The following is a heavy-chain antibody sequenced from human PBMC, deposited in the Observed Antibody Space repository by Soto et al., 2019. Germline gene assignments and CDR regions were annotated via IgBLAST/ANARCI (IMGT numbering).Heavy chain of an antibody. J-gene: IGHJ3*02. D-gene: IGHD3-22*01. CDR1: GFSLSTSGVG. Sequence: QITLKESGPTLVKPTQTLTLTCTCSGFSLSTSGVGVGWIRQPPGKALEWLALIYWDDDKRYSPSLKSRLTITQDTSKNQVVLTMTNMDPVDTATYYCAHSEYYYDREVGAFDIWGQGTMVTVSS. V-gene: IGHV2-5*02. CDR2: IYWDDDK. CDR3: AHSEYYYDREVGAFDI.